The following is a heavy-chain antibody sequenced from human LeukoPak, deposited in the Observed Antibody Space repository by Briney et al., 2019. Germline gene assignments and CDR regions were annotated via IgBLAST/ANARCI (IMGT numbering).Heavy chain of an antibody. V-gene: IGHV3-30-3*01. CDR3: AKEHLEYFDY. J-gene: IGHJ4*02. CDR2: ISYDGSNK. D-gene: IGHD5-24*01. Sequence: GGSLRLSCAASGFTFSSYAMHWVRQAPGKGLEWVAVISYDGSNKYYADSVKGRFTISRDNSKNTLYLQMNSLRAEDTAVYYCAKEHLEYFDYWGQGTLVTVSS. CDR1: GFTFSSYA.